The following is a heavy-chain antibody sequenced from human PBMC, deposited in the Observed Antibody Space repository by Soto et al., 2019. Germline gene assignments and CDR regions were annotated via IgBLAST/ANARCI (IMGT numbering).Heavy chain of an antibody. J-gene: IGHJ5*02. D-gene: IGHD6-13*01. CDR3: TRDASRDSSARGWFDP. CDR2: ISSNSAYI. Sequence: GGLSLSCAASGFTFRSFTMNWVRQAPGKGLEWVSTISSNSAYIYYTDALRGRFTISRDNAKNSLHLQMNSLRAEDTAVYYCTRDASRDSSARGWFDPWGPGTLVTVSS. V-gene: IGHV3-21*01. CDR1: GFTFRSFT.